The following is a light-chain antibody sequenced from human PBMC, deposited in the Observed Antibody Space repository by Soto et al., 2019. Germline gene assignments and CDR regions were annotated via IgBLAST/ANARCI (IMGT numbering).Light chain of an antibody. CDR2: DAS. CDR3: QQYDTYST. CDR1: QSISNR. Sequence: IQMTQSASTLSASVWDRVTITCRASQSISNRLAWYHQKPGKTPNLLIYDASNLGSGVPSRFSGSGSGTEFTLTISSLQPDDFATYYCQQYDTYSTFGQGTKVDIK. J-gene: IGKJ1*01. V-gene: IGKV1-5*01.